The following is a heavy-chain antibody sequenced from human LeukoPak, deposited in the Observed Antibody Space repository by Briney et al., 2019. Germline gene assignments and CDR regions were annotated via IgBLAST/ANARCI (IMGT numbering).Heavy chain of an antibody. D-gene: IGHD1-26*01. CDR2: ISNSGTII. CDR3: VRVRGSYSFDY. J-gene: IGHJ4*02. CDR1: GFTFSDYY. V-gene: IGHV3-11*01. Sequence: PGGSLRLSCAASGFTFSDYYMSWMRQAPGKGLEWVSYISNSGTIIHDADSVKGRFTISRDNARNSLLLQMNSLRAEDTAVYYCVRVRGSYSFDYWGQGTLLTVSS.